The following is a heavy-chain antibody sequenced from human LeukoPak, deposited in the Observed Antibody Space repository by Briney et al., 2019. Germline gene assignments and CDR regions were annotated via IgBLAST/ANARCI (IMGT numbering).Heavy chain of an antibody. Sequence: GGSLRLSCAASGFTFSSYGMHWVRQAPGKGLEWVAVISYDGSNKYYADSVKGRFTISRDNSKNTLYLQMNSLRAEDTAVYYCAKDFPSHFLPMGDYWGQGTLVTVSS. J-gene: IGHJ4*02. CDR1: GFTFSSYG. CDR3: AKDFPSHFLPMGDY. D-gene: IGHD3-3*02. V-gene: IGHV3-30*18. CDR2: ISYDGSNK.